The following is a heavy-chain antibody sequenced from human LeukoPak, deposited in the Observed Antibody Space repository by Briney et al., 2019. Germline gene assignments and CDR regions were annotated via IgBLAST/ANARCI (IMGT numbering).Heavy chain of an antibody. CDR1: GGSVSSGSYY. CDR3: AGWYYYGSGKNWFDP. CDR2: IYYSGGT. V-gene: IGHV4-61*01. J-gene: IGHJ5*02. D-gene: IGHD3-10*01. Sequence: SETLSLTCTVSGGSVSSGSYYWSWIRQPPGKGLEWIGYIYYSGGTNYNPSLKSRVTISVDTSKNQFSLKLSSVTAADTAVYYCAGWYYYGSGKNWFDPWGQGTLVTVSS.